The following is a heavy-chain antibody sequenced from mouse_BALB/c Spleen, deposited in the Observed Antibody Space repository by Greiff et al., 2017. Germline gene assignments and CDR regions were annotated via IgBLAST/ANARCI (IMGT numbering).Heavy chain of an antibody. D-gene: IGHD1-1*01. CDR1: GYTFTDYE. Sequence: QVQLQQSGAELVRPGASVTLSCKASGYTFTDYEMHWVKQTPVHGLEWIGAIDPETGGTAYNQKFKGKATLTADKSSSTAYMELRSLTSEDSAVYYCSGNYWYFDVWGAGTTVTVSS. J-gene: IGHJ1*01. CDR2: IDPETGGT. CDR3: SGNYWYFDV. V-gene: IGHV1-15*01.